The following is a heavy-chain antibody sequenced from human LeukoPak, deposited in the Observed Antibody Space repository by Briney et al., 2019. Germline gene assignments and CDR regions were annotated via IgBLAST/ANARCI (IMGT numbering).Heavy chain of an antibody. D-gene: IGHD4-23*01. V-gene: IGHV4-39*01. J-gene: IGHJ4*02. CDR3: ARHDPVVTSFY. CDR2: IYYSGDT. CDR1: GDSISSRSYY. Sequence: SDTLSLTCTVSGDSISSRSYYWGWIRQPPGKGLEWIGIIYYSGDTYYNPSLKSRVSISVDTSKNQFSLKLTSVTAADTAVYFCARHDPVVTSFYWGQGTLVTVSS.